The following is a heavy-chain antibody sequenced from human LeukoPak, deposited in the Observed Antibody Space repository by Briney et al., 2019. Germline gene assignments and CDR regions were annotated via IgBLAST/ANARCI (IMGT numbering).Heavy chain of an antibody. D-gene: IGHD5-18*01. J-gene: IGHJ4*02. CDR2: ISSIGGRT. CDR1: GFTFSSYA. Sequence: GGPLRLSCSVSGFTFSSYALHWVRQAPGMGLEYVSAISSIGGRTFYADSVSGRFTISRDNSKNTLYLQMSSLRAEDTAVYYCVKGSSGGNSYGFYDYWGQGTLVTVSS. CDR3: VKGSSGGNSYGFYDY. V-gene: IGHV3-64D*09.